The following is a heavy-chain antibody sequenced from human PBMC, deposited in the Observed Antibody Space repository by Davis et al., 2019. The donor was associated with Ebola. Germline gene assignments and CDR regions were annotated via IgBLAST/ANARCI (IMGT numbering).Heavy chain of an antibody. CDR3: AREEPTDGYNLGY. D-gene: IGHD5-24*01. CDR1: GFTFSRYG. J-gene: IGHJ4*02. Sequence: PGGSLRLSCAASGFTFSRYGMHWVRQAPGKGLEWVAVIWIDGSNTYYTDSVKGRFSISRDNSKNTLYLHMNSLRVEDTAIYYCAREEPTDGYNLGYWGQGTLVTVSS. V-gene: IGHV3-33*01. CDR2: IWIDGSNT.